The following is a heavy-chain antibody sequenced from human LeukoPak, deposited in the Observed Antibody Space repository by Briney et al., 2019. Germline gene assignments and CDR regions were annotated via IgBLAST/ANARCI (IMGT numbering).Heavy chain of an antibody. J-gene: IGHJ5*02. D-gene: IGHD2-21*02. CDR3: ARAPSLVVTASPWLGWFDP. V-gene: IGHV1-69*13. CDR1: GGTFSSYA. Sequence: GASVKVSCKAAGGTFSSYAISWVRQAPGQGLEWMGGIIPIFGTAKYAQKFQGRVTITADELTRTAYMELSSLRSEDTAVYCCARAPSLVVTASPWLGWFDPWGQGTLVTVSS. CDR2: IIPIFGTA.